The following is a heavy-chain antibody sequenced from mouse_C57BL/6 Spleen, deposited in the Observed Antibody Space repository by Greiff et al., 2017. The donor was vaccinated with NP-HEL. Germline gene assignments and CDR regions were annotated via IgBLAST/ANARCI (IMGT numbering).Heavy chain of an antibody. Sequence: VQLQQPGAELVMPGASVKLSCKASGYTFTSYWMHWVKQRPGQGLEWIGEIDPSDSYTNYNQKFKGKSTLTVDKSSSTAYMQLSSLTSEDSAVYYCARYTTVVATDYYFDYWGQGTTLTVSS. D-gene: IGHD1-1*01. CDR2: IDPSDSYT. J-gene: IGHJ2*01. V-gene: IGHV1-69*01. CDR1: GYTFTSYW. CDR3: ARYTTVVATDYYFDY.